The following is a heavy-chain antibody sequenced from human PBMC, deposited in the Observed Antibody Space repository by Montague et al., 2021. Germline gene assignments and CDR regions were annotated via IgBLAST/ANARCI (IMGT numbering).Heavy chain of an antibody. V-gene: IGHV3-48*02. CDR2: IHKSGHTT. J-gene: IGHJ4*02. CDR3: VRDPHSLDF. D-gene: IGHD1-26*01. CDR1: GFTFEDSS. Sequence: SLRLSCAASGFTFEDSSMNWVRQTPEKGLEWVAYIHKSGHTTHQADFVEGRFTISRDNAKNSLFLEMNDLRDDDTAIYYCVRDPHSLDFWGQGALVTVSS.